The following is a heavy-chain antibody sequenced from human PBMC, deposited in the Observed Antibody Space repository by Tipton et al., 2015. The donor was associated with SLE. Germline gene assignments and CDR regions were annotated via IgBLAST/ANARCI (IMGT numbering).Heavy chain of an antibody. CDR3: AREVNIVDDSDAFDI. CDR2: IHYSGSA. CDR1: GGSLSSSNYF. V-gene: IGHV4-31*03. D-gene: IGHD5/OR15-5a*01. Sequence: TLSLTCTVSGGSLSSSNYFWSWVRQLPGKGLEWISYIHYSGSAFYNPSLKSRVITSVDISKNQFSLKLNSVTAADTAVYYRAREVNIVDDSDAFDIWGQGTMVTVSP. J-gene: IGHJ3*02.